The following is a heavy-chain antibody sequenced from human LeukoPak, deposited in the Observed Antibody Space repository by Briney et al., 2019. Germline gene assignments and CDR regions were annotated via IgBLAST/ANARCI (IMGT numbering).Heavy chain of an antibody. Sequence: ASVKVSCKASGYTFTSYYMHWVRQAPGQGLEWMGIINPSGGSTSYAQKFQGRVTMTRDTSTSTVYMDLSSLRSEDTAVYYCATRESGYLAYWGQGTLVTVSS. D-gene: IGHD3-3*01. CDR3: ATRESGYLAY. CDR1: GYTFTSYY. V-gene: IGHV1-46*01. J-gene: IGHJ4*02. CDR2: INPSGGST.